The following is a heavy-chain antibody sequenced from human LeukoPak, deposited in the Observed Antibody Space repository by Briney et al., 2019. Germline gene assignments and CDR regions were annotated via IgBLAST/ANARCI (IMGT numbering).Heavy chain of an antibody. Sequence: PSGTLSLTCAVSGGSISSSNWWSWVRQPPGKGLEWIGEIYHSESTNYNPSLKSRVTISVDKSKNQFSLKLSSVTAADTAVYYCAGSGLEYGSGSYYNLQGFDPWGQGTLVTVSS. V-gene: IGHV4-4*02. CDR1: GGSISSSNW. CDR2: IYHSEST. CDR3: AGSGLEYGSGSYYNLQGFDP. J-gene: IGHJ5*02. D-gene: IGHD3-10*01.